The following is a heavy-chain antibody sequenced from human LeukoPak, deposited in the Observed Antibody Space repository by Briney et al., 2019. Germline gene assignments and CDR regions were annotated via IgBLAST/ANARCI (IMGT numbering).Heavy chain of an antibody. V-gene: IGHV4-59*08. J-gene: IGHJ4*02. Sequence: SETLSLTCTVSGGSISSYYWSWIRQPPGRGLEWIGTVYHRGTTYYNPSLKSRVTTSVDTSKNQFSLNLSSVTAADTAVYYCARVWVESGTYYDDRGAFDYWGQGTLVTVSS. D-gene: IGHD1-26*01. CDR2: VYHRGTT. CDR3: ARVWVESGTYYDDRGAFDY. CDR1: GGSISSYY.